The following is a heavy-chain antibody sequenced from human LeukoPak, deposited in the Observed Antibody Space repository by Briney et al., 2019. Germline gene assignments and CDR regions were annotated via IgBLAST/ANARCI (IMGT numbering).Heavy chain of an antibody. Sequence: GGSLRLSCAASGFTFSSYSMNWVRQAPGMGLEWVSSISSSSSYIYYADSVKGRFTISRDNAKNSLYLQMNSLRAEDTAVYYCARGTLDTAMGRDWFDPWGQGALVTVSS. CDR3: ARGTLDTAMGRDWFDP. J-gene: IGHJ5*02. CDR1: GFTFSSYS. V-gene: IGHV3-21*01. CDR2: ISSSSSYI. D-gene: IGHD5-18*01.